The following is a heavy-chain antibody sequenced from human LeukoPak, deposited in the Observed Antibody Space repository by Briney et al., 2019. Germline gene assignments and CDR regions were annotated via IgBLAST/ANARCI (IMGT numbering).Heavy chain of an antibody. CDR3: AKDGIGDYGGNFGY. CDR1: GFTFSSYS. V-gene: IGHV3-21*04. CDR2: ISSSSSYI. Sequence: NPGGSLRLSCAASGFTFSSYSMNWVRQAPGKGLEWVSSISSSSSYIYYADSVKGRFTISRDNAKNTLYLQMNSLRAEDTAVYYCAKDGIGDYGGNFGYWGQGTLVTVSS. D-gene: IGHD4-23*01. J-gene: IGHJ4*02.